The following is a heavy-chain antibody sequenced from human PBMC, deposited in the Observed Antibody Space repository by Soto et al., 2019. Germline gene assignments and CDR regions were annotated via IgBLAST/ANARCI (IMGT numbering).Heavy chain of an antibody. Sequence: PSETLSLTCTVSGGSISSYYWSWIRQPPGKGLEWIGYIYYSGSTNYNPSLKSRVTISVDTSKNQFSLKVSSVTAADTAVYFCARNALTTTVTTPRVYWDYWGQGALVTVSS. CDR3: ARNALTTTVTTPRVYWDY. V-gene: IGHV4-59*08. CDR1: GGSISSYY. CDR2: IYYSGST. D-gene: IGHD4-17*01. J-gene: IGHJ4*02.